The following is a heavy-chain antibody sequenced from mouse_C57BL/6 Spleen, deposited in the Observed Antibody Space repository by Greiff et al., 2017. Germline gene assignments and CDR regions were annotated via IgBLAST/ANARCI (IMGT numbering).Heavy chain of an antibody. D-gene: IGHD3-2*02. J-gene: IGHJ2*01. Sequence: VQLQQSGPELVKPGASVKMSCKASGYTFTDYNMHWVKQSHGKSLEWIGYINPNNGGTSSNQKFKGKATLTVNKSSSTAYMELRSLTSEDSAVYYCARRQLRLRGYFDDWGQGTTLTVSS. V-gene: IGHV1-22*01. CDR1: GYTFTDYN. CDR3: ARRQLRLRGYFDD. CDR2: INPNNGGT.